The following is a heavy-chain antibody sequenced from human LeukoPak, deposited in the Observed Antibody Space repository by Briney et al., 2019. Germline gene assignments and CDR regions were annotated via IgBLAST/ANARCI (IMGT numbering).Heavy chain of an antibody. CDR3: AKSYGSGSYGFDY. J-gene: IGHJ4*02. D-gene: IGHD3-10*01. CDR1: GGSIDSDY. V-gene: IGHV4-4*07. Sequence: PSETLSLTCTVSGGSIDSDYWSWLRQPAGKGLEWIGRIYTSGSTNYNPSLTSRVTISVDTSKSQFSVKLSSVTAADTAVYYCAKSYGSGSYGFDYWGQGILVTVSS. CDR2: IYTSGST.